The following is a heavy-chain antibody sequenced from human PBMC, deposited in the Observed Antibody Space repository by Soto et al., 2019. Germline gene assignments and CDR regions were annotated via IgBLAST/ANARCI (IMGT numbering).Heavy chain of an antibody. CDR2: IIPIFGTA. CDR3: ARIMYSSSWYRVLYYYGMDV. CDR1: GGTFSSYA. V-gene: IGHV1-69*06. D-gene: IGHD6-13*01. Sequence: QVQLVQSGAEVKKPGSSVKVSCKASGGTFSSYAISWVRQAPGQGLEWMGGIIPIFGTANYAQKFQGRVTITADKSTSTAYMELSSLRSEDTAVYYCARIMYSSSWYRVLYYYGMDVWGQGTTVTVSS. J-gene: IGHJ6*02.